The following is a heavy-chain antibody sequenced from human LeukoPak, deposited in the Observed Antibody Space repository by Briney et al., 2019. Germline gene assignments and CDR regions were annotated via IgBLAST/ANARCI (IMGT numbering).Heavy chain of an antibody. V-gene: IGHV1-2*06. CDR2: INPSSGDA. J-gene: IGHJ4*02. CDR3: ARGSGLGHHFEY. D-gene: IGHD3-10*01. Sequence: ASVKVSCKASGYTLTDYYMHRVRQAPGQGLEWMGRINPSSGDANYAHKFQGRVTMTRDTSIGTAYMELSRLRSDDSAIYYCARGSGLGHHFEYWGQGTLVTVSS. CDR1: GYTLTDYY.